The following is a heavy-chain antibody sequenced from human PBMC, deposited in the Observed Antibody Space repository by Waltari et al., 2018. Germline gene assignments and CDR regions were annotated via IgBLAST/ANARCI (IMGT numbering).Heavy chain of an antibody. J-gene: IGHJ3*02. CDR3: ARGHRYCSSTSCFSRAFDI. Sequence: QVQLQQWGAGLLKPSETLSLTCAVYGGSFSGYYWSWIRQPPGKGLEWIGEINHSGSTNYNPSLKSRVTISVDTSKNQFSLKLSSVTAADTAVYYCARGHRYCSSTSCFSRAFDIWGQGTMVTVSS. CDR2: INHSGST. D-gene: IGHD2-2*01. CDR1: GGSFSGYY. V-gene: IGHV4-34*01.